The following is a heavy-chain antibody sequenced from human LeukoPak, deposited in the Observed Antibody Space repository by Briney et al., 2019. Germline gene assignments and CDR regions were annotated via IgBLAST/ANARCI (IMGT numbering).Heavy chain of an antibody. CDR3: ARDNWLEQLNAFDI. Sequence: KPSETLSLTCAVYGGSFSGYYWSWIRQPPGKGLEWIGEINHSGSTNYNPSLKSRVTISVDTSKNQFSPKLSSVTAADTAVYYCARDNWLEQLNAFDIWGQGTMVTVSS. CDR1: GGSFSGYY. D-gene: IGHD1-1*01. V-gene: IGHV4-34*01. CDR2: INHSGST. J-gene: IGHJ3*02.